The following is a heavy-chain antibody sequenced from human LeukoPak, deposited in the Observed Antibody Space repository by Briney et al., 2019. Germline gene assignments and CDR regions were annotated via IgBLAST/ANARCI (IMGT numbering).Heavy chain of an antibody. J-gene: IGHJ4*02. CDR2: IYTSGST. D-gene: IGHD3-10*01. Sequence: PSETLSLTCTVSGGSISPYFWSWIRQPAGKGLEWIGRIYTSGSTNYNPSLKSRVTISVDTSKNQFSLKLSSVTAADTAVYYCARGSSMVRGVIIQAIDYWGQGTLVTVSS. CDR1: GGSISPYF. V-gene: IGHV4-4*07. CDR3: ARGSSMVRGVIIQAIDY.